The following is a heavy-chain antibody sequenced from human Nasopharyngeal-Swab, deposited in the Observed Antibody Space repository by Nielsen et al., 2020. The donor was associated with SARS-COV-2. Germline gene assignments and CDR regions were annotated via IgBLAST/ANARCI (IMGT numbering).Heavy chain of an antibody. Sequence: SQPLSPTCPLSGASTSSSTWWSWVRPPPGKGLEWIGEIYHSGSTNYNPSLKSRVTISVDESKNQFSLRLSSVTAADTAVYFCARDVVGATATDAFGIWGQGTMVTVSS. D-gene: IGHD1-26*01. J-gene: IGHJ3*02. CDR3: ARDVVGATATDAFGI. CDR2: IYHSGST. CDR1: GASTSSSTW. V-gene: IGHV4-4*02.